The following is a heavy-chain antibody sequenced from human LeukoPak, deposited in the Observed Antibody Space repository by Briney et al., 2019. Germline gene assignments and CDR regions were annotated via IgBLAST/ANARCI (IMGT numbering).Heavy chain of an antibody. Sequence: RGPLRLSCAASGFTFSSYGMRWVRHAPGKGLDWVAFIGYDGSNKYYADSVKGRFNISRDNSKNTLYLQMNSLRAEDTAVYYCAKNQSTYYDFWSGYYGFDYWGQGTLVTVSS. CDR3: AKNQSTYYDFWSGYYGFDY. D-gene: IGHD3-3*01. J-gene: IGHJ4*02. V-gene: IGHV3-30*02. CDR2: IGYDGSNK. CDR1: GFTFSSYG.